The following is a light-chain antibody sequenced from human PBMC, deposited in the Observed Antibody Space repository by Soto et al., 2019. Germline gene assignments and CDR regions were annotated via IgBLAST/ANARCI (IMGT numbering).Light chain of an antibody. J-gene: IGLJ2*01. V-gene: IGLV1-44*01. CDR1: SSNIGSNT. CDR2: SNN. Sequence: QSVLTQPASVFGTPGQRVTSSCSGNSSNIGSNTVNWYQQHPGTAPKLVIYSNNQRPSGVPDRFSGSKSGTSASLAISGLQSEDEADYYCVAWDDSLNGYVVFGGGTKVTVL. CDR3: VAWDDSLNGYVV.